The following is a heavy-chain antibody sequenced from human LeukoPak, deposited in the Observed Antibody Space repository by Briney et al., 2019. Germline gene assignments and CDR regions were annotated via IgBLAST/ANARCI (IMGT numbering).Heavy chain of an antibody. CDR3: ARHRQTRKTYYYDSSGYEAFDI. J-gene: IGHJ3*02. D-gene: IGHD3-22*01. CDR1: GGSISTYY. V-gene: IGHV4-59*08. Sequence: SETLSLTCTVSGGSISTYYWSWIRQPPGKGLEWIGYIYYSGSTNYNPSLKSRVTISVDTSKNQFSLKLSSVTAADTAVYYCARHRQTRKTYYYDSSGYEAFDIWGQGTMVTVSS. CDR2: IYYSGST.